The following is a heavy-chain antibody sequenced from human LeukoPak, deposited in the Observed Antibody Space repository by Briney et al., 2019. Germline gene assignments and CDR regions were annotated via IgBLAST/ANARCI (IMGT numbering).Heavy chain of an antibody. V-gene: IGHV3-30*18. CDR2: ISYDGSNK. J-gene: IGHJ4*02. CDR3: AKVSGDYSIPFDY. D-gene: IGHD4-11*01. Sequence: VRSLRLSCAASGFTFCSYGMHWVRQAPGKGLEWVAVISYDGSNKYNADSVKGGFTISRDNSKNTLYLQMNSLRAEDTAVYYCAKVSGDYSIPFDYWGQGTLVTVSS. CDR1: GFTFCSYG.